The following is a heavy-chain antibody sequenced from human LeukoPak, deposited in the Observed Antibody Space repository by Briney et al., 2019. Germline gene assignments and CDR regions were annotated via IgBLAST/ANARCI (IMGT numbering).Heavy chain of an antibody. CDR3: ARARSGWYFDY. CDR2: ISSSGST. J-gene: IGHJ4*02. D-gene: IGHD6-19*01. CDR1: GGSLIGYY. V-gene: IGHV4-4*07. Sequence: SETLSLTCTISGGSLIGYYWTWIRQPAGKGLEWIGRISSSGSTNYNPSLKSRVTMSVDTSKNQVSPRLSSVTAADSAVYYCARARSGWYFDYWGQGNLVTVSS.